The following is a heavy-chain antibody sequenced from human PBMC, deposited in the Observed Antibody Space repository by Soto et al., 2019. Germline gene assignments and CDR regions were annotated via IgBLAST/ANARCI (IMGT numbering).Heavy chain of an antibody. J-gene: IGHJ4*02. V-gene: IGHV3-30*18. CDR1: EFTFSAYG. Sequence: QVQLVESGGGVVQAGKSLRLSCAASEFTFSAYGMHWVRQAPGKGLEWVAVISYNGRNKYYVDSVKGRFSVSRDDSKNTVYLQMDSVRPEDTAVYYCVKDGSLEVPDVPLEEYFFDHWGQGTLVSVSS. D-gene: IGHD3-3*01. CDR3: VKDGSLEVPDVPLEEYFFDH. CDR2: ISYNGRNK.